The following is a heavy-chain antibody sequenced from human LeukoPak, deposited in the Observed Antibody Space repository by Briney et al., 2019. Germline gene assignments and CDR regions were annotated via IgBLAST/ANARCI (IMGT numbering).Heavy chain of an antibody. V-gene: IGHV1-69*05. CDR2: IIPIFGTA. Sequence: SVKVSCKASGGTFSSYAISWVRQAPGQGLEWMGRIIPIFGTANYAQKFQGRVTITTDESTSTAYMELSSLRSEDTAVYYCAGDYGILTGYYHDAFDIWGQGTMVTVSS. D-gene: IGHD3-9*01. CDR1: GGTFSSYA. J-gene: IGHJ3*02. CDR3: AGDYGILTGYYHDAFDI.